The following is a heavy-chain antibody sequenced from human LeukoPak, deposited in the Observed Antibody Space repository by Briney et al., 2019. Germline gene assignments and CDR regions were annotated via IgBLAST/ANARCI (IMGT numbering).Heavy chain of an antibody. D-gene: IGHD6-19*01. J-gene: IGHJ4*02. CDR1: GFTFSSYW. Sequence: GGSLRLSCEVSGFTFSSYWMHWVRQAPGKGLVWVSRINSDGSRTTYAGSVKGRFTISRDNAKNTLHLQMNSLRAEDTAVYYCARDVQAGPGYWGQGTLVTVSS. CDR3: ARDVQAGPGY. V-gene: IGHV3-74*01. CDR2: INSDGSRT.